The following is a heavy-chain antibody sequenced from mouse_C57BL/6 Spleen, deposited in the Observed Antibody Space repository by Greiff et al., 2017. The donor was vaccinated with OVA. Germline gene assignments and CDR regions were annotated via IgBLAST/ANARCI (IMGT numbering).Heavy chain of an antibody. J-gene: IGHJ4*01. Sequence: QVQLQQPGAELVRPGSSVKLSCKASGYTFTSYWMHWVQQRPIQGLEWIGNINPSDSETHYTQKFKDQATLTVDKSSSTAYMQRSSRTSEDSAVDYCARRRGRDYYAMDYWGQGTSVTVSS. D-gene: IGHD3-3*01. CDR1: GYTFTSYW. CDR3: ARRRGRDYYAMDY. CDR2: INPSDSET. V-gene: IGHV1-52*01.